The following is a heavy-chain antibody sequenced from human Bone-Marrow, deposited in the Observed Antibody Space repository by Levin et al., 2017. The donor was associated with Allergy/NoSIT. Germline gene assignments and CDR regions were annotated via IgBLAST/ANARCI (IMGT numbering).Heavy chain of an antibody. J-gene: IGHJ2*01. CDR2: INAGNGNT. V-gene: IGHV1-3*01. CDR3: ASSLYDFWSGYPYWYFDL. Sequence: ASVKVSCKASGYTFTSYAMHWVRQAPGQRLEWMGWINAGNGNTKYSQKFQGRVTITRDTSASTAYMELSSLRSEDTAVYYCASSLYDFWSGYPYWYFDLWGRGTLVTVSS. CDR1: GYTFTSYA. D-gene: IGHD3-3*01.